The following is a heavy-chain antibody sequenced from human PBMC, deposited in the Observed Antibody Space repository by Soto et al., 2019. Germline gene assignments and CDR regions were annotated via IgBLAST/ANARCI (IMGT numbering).Heavy chain of an antibody. CDR2: IYYSGST. D-gene: IGHD1-26*01. V-gene: IGHV4-61*01. Sequence: QVQLQESGPGLVKPSETLSLTCTVSGGSVSSGSYYWSWIRQPPGKGLEWIGYIYYSGSTNYNPSLKSRVTISVDTSKNQFPLKLSSVTAADTAVDYCARADREDSGACSMDGWGQGTTVTVSS. CDR1: GGSVSSGSYY. J-gene: IGHJ6*02. CDR3: ARADREDSGACSMDG.